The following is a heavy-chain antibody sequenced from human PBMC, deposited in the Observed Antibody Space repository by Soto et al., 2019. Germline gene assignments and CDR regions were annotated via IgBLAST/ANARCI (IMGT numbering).Heavy chain of an antibody. CDR1: GYTFTHLG. D-gene: IGHD6-6*01. Sequence: QVQLVQSGTEVKEPGASVKVSCKASGYTFTHLGINWVRQAPGQGLEWLGWIDTYNGDTNYAPKLLGRVTLTADTAPTTDYMELRSLRSDDTAVFYCARGSPQYRSSSFDYWGQGTLVTV. V-gene: IGHV1-18*04. J-gene: IGHJ4*02. CDR2: IDTYNGDT. CDR3: ARGSPQYRSSSFDY.